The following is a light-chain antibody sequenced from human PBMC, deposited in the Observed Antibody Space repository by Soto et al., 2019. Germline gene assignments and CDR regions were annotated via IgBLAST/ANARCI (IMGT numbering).Light chain of an antibody. V-gene: IGKV3-20*01. CDR2: GAS. J-gene: IGKJ1*01. CDR3: QQYGSSPWT. Sequence: EFVLTQSPGTLSLSPGERAALSCRASQSFRGLLAWYQQKPGQAPRLLIYGASSRATGIPDRFSGSGSGTDFTLTISRLEPEDFAVYYCQQYGSSPWTFGQGTKVDIK. CDR1: QSFRGL.